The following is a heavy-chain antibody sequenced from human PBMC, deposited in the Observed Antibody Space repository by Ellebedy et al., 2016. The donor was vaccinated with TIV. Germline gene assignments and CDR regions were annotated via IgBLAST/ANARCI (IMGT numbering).Heavy chain of an antibody. Sequence: PGGSLRLSCAASGFTFSSYWMARVRQSPGKGLEWVANINQDGSEKYYVDSVKGRFTISRDNSKNTLYLQMSSLRAEDSAMYYCARVVGGPDVGNDAFRIWGQGTMVTVSS. D-gene: IGHD3-16*01. J-gene: IGHJ3*02. CDR3: ARVVGGPDVGNDAFRI. V-gene: IGHV3-7*03. CDR2: INQDGSEK. CDR1: GFTFSSYW.